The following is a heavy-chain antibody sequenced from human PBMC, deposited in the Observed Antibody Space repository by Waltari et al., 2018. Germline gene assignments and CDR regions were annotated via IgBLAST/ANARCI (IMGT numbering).Heavy chain of an antibody. CDR3: VRDRPTGEVDQ. J-gene: IGHJ4*02. CDR1: GYSVPGGFY. D-gene: IGHD7-27*01. Sequence: QVQLQESGPGLVKPSETLSLTCSVSGYSVPGGFYLVWIRQAPGKGLELIANIYYSGTTYYNPSLRSRVTISVDTSKNQFSLKLTSLTAADTAVYYCVRDRPTGEVDQWGPGTLVTVSS. CDR2: IYYSGTT. V-gene: IGHV4-38-2*02.